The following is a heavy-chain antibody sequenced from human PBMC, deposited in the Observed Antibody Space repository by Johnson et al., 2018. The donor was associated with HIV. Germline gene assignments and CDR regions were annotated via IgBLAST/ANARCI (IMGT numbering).Heavy chain of an antibody. Sequence: VQLVESGGGVVQPGRSLRLSCAAAGFSFSAYAMHWVRQAPGKGLEWVAVISYDGSNKYYADSVKGRFTISRDNSKNTLYLKMNSLRAEDTAVYYCTTGVFHAFDMWGQGTMVTVSS. V-gene: IGHV3-30-3*01. CDR3: TTGVFHAFDM. CDR1: GFSFSAYA. D-gene: IGHD1-1*01. CDR2: ISYDGSNK. J-gene: IGHJ3*02.